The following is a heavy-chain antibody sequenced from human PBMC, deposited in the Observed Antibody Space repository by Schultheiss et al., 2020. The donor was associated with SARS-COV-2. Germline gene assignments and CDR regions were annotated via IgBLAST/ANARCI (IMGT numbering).Heavy chain of an antibody. D-gene: IGHD6-6*01. CDR2: IYYSGST. V-gene: IGHV4-31*03. CDR3: ARDAEYSSSSRWFDP. J-gene: IGHJ5*02. CDR1: GGSISSGGYS. Sequence: SETLSLTCTVSGGSISSGGYSWSWIRQPPGKGLEWIGYIYYSGSTYYNPSLKSRVTISVDTSKNQFSLKLSSVTAADTAVYYCARDAEYSSSSRWFDPWGQGTLVTVSS.